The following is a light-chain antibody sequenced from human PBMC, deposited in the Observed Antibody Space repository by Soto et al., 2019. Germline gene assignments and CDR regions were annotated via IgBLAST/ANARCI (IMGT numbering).Light chain of an antibody. V-gene: IGLV2-14*01. Sequence: QAASVSGSPGQSITISCTGTSSDIGGHNYVSWYQQHPGKAPKLMIYEVSNRPSGVSNRFSGSKSGNTASLTISGLQAEDEADYYCSSYTTSTSLGVFGTGTKLTVL. CDR2: EVS. CDR3: SSYTTSTSLGV. CDR1: SSDIGGHNY. J-gene: IGLJ1*01.